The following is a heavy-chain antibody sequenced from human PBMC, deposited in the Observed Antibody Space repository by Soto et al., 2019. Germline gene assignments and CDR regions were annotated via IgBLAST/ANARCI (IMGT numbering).Heavy chain of an antibody. CDR3: VRKFSGGYYDY. CDR1: GVSITSTNW. Sequence: SETLSLTCNVSGVSITSTNWWAWFRQSPGKGLEWIGEIYHLGSTDYNPSLKRRVVISVNKSKNEFSLKLNSVTAADTAVYYCVRKFSGGYYDYWGQGTLVNVSS. V-gene: IGHV4-4*02. J-gene: IGHJ4*02. D-gene: IGHD2-15*01. CDR2: IYHLGST.